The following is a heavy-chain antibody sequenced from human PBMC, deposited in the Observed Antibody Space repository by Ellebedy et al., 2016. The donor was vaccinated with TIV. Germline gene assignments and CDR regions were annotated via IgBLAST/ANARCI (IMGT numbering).Heavy chain of an antibody. Sequence: SETLSLXXSVASGSISSTTYYWGWIRQPPGKGLEWIGSVYYTGNTFYSPSLKSRITISVDTSKNQFSLKLKSMTAADTAVYYCASQKTVFGLVIPYYFDSWGQGTLVTVSS. CDR1: SGSISSTTYY. CDR2: VYYTGNT. CDR3: ASQKTVFGLVIPYYFDS. D-gene: IGHD3/OR15-3a*01. V-gene: IGHV4-39*01. J-gene: IGHJ4*02.